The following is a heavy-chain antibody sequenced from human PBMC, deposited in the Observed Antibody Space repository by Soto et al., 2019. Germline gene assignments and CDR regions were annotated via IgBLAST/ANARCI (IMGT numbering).Heavy chain of an antibody. CDR2: LGGGGDT. V-gene: IGHV3-23*01. Sequence: GVSLRLSCAASGFTFGTYTMNWVRQAPGKGLEWVSALGGGGDTHYAESVKGRFTISRDYSKNILLLQMNSLRDEDSAIYYCTKDRNPDGIWTFDFWGQGTLVNVSS. D-gene: IGHD3-9*01. CDR3: TKDRNPDGIWTFDF. J-gene: IGHJ4*02. CDR1: GFTFGTYT.